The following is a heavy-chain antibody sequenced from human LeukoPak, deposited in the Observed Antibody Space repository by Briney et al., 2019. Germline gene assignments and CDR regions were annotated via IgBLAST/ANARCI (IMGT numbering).Heavy chain of an antibody. CDR3: VKAILFGSVSYYAD. CDR2: VSSDGGST. D-gene: IGHD3-22*01. CDR1: GFTFSYFP. J-gene: IGHJ4*02. Sequence: GGSLRLSCSASGFTFSYFPMHWVRQAPGKGLEYVSAVSSDGGSTYYADSVRGRFTISRDNSKNTLSLQMGSLTTEDTAVYYCVKAILFGSVSYYADWGQETLVTVSS. V-gene: IGHV3-64D*09.